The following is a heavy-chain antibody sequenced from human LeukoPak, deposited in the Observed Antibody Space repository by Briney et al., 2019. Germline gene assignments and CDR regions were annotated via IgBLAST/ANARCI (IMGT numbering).Heavy chain of an antibody. D-gene: IGHD5-12*01. CDR2: ISSSSSYI. CDR1: GFTFSSYS. V-gene: IGHV3-21*01. CDR3: ARADSGYDPFDY. J-gene: IGHJ4*02. Sequence: PGGSLRLSCAASGFTFSSYSMNWVRQAPGKGLEWVSSISSSSSYIYYADSVKGRFTISRDNAKNSLYLQMNSLRAEDTAVYYCARADSGYDPFDYWGQGTLVTVSS.